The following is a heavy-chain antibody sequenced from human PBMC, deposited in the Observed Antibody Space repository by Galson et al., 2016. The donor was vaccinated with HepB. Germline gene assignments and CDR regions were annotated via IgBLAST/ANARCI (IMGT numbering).Heavy chain of an antibody. D-gene: IGHD1-26*01. V-gene: IGHV3-7*01. J-gene: IGHJ3*02. CDR2: IKHDGTHK. CDR3: AREGKGGFDI. Sequence: SLRLSCAASGFTFSSYWMRWVRQAPGEGPEWMGNIKHDGTHKDYVDTVKGRFTISRDNAKNTLYLKMNSLRVEDTAVYYCAREGKGGFDIWGQGTMVTVSS. CDR1: GFTFSSYW.